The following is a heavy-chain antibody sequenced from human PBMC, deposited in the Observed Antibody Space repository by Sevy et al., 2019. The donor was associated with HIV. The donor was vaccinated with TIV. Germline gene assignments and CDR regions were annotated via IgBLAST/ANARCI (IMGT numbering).Heavy chain of an antibody. CDR3: ARVSDIVVGSFDY. V-gene: IGHV3-48*02. D-gene: IGHD2-15*01. J-gene: IGHJ4*02. Sequence: GGSLRLSCAASGFTFSTYSMNWVRQPPGKGLEWVSYISSSSVTIYYTDSVKGRFTISRDNAKNSLYLQMNSLRDEDTAVYYCARVSDIVVGSFDYWGQGTLVTVSS. CDR2: ISSSSVTI. CDR1: GFTFSTYS.